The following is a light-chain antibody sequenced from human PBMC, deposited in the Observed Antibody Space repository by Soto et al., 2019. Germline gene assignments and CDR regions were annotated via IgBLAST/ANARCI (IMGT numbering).Light chain of an antibody. Sequence: QSALTQPASVSGSPVQSITISCTGTSSDIGRYNFVSWYQQHPGKAPKLLVYEVTNRPSGVSNRFSGSKSGNTASLTIFGLQTEDEADYYCSSYTSVTTFVVFGTGTKLTVL. CDR1: SSDIGRYNF. CDR2: EVT. V-gene: IGLV2-14*01. CDR3: SSYTSVTTFVV. J-gene: IGLJ1*01.